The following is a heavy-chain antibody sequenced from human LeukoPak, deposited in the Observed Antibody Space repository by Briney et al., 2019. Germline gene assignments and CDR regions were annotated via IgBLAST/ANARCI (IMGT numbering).Heavy chain of an antibody. CDR1: GYSFTSYW. J-gene: IGHJ4*02. Sequence: GESLKISCKGSGYSFTSYWIGWVRQMPGKGLEWMGIIYPGDSDTRYSPSFQGQVTISADKSISTAYLQWSSLKASDTAMYYCARKKPPYSSSWYGFDYWGQGTLVTISS. CDR3: ARKKPPYSSSWYGFDY. D-gene: IGHD6-13*01. CDR2: IYPGDSDT. V-gene: IGHV5-51*01.